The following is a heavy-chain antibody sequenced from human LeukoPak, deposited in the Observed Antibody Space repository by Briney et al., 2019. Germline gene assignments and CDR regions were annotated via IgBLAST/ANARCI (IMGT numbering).Heavy chain of an antibody. CDR3: ITEYY. J-gene: IGHJ4*01. V-gene: IGHV3-15*01. CDR1: GFTFSNAW. CDR2: VKGKTDGAAA. Sequence: GGSLRLSCTASGFTFSNAWMSWVRQAPGKGLEWVGRVKGKTDGAAADYAAPVEGRFTISTDASRDTLYLQMRGLKTEDTGVYYCITEYYWGHGTLVTVSS.